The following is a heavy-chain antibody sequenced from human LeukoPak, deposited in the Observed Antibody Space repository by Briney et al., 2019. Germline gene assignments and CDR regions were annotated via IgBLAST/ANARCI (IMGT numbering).Heavy chain of an antibody. J-gene: IGHJ6*03. CDR3: ARGRTGYHLLPTKKNYSYYYVDV. CDR2: INNSGST. CDR1: GGSFSGYF. D-gene: IGHD1-1*01. Sequence: PSETLSLTCDVYGGSFSGYFWSWIRQPPGKGLEWIGEINNSGSTNYNPSLKSRVTISLDTSKNQFSLKLTSVTAADTAMYFCARGRTGYHLLPTKKNYSYYYVDVWGKGTTVTVSS. V-gene: IGHV4-34*01.